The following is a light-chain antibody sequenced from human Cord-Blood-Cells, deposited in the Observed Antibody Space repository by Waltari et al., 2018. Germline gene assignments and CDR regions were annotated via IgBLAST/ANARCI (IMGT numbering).Light chain of an antibody. CDR2: GKN. CDR1: SLRSYY. V-gene: IGLV3-19*01. CDR3: NSRDSSGNQLV. Sequence: SSELTQDPAVSVALGQTVRITCQGDSLRSYYASWYQQKPGQAPVLVISGKNNRPSGIPDRFSGSSSGNTASLTITGAQAEEEAEYYGNSRDSSGNQLVFGGGTKLTVL. J-gene: IGLJ3*02.